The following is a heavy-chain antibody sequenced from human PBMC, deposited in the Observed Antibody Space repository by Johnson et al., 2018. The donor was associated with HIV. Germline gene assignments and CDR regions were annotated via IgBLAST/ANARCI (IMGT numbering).Heavy chain of an antibody. D-gene: IGHD3-16*01. CDR3: TTGFGPAYEI. CDR2: IYSGGST. Sequence: VQLVESGGGLVQPGGSLTLSCAAFGFTVSSNYMSWVRQAPGKGLEWVSVIYSGGSTYYADSVKGRFTISRDNSKNTLYLHMNSLRAEDTAGYYCTTGFGPAYEIWGQGTMVTVSS. V-gene: IGHV3-66*01. CDR1: GFTVSSNY. J-gene: IGHJ3*02.